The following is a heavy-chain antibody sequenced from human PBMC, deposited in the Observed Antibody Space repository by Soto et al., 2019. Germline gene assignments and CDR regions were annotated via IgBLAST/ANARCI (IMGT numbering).Heavy chain of an antibody. D-gene: IGHD6-13*01. CDR2: IYPGDSDT. Sequence: GESLKISCEASGYSFTTYWIGWVRQMPGRGLEWMGIIYPGDSDTRYSPSFQGQVTISVDKSISTAYLQWSSLKASDTAMYYCARRLGSSRYYFDYWGQGNLVTVSS. J-gene: IGHJ4*02. V-gene: IGHV5-51*01. CDR3: ARRLGSSRYYFDY. CDR1: GYSFTTYW.